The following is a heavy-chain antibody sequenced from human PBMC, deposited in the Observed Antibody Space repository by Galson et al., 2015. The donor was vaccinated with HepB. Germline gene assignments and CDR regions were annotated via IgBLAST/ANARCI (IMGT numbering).Heavy chain of an antibody. CDR2: INPMFNTA. CDR1: GGTFSSYS. CDR3: ARVTWNYDSGHFYYYNGMDV. J-gene: IGHJ6*02. V-gene: IGHV1-69*13. Sequence: SVKVSCKASGGTFSSYSISWVRQAPGQGLEWMGGINPMFNTANYAQKFQGRVTITADESTRTAYMELSSLRSEDTAMYYCARVTWNYDSGHFYYYNGMDVWGQGTTVTVSS. D-gene: IGHD3-10*01.